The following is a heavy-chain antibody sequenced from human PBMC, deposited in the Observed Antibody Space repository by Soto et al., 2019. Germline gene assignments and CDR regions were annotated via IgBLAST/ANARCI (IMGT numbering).Heavy chain of an antibody. Sequence: PGGSLRLSCAASGFTFSIYGMRWVRQAPDKGLEWVALISDDGSNQYYADSVKGRFTISRDNSKNTLFLQMNSLRAEDTAVYYYEKDPASAQGCFDSWGQGTLVTVSS. CDR3: EKDPASAQGCFDS. CDR1: GFTFSIYG. J-gene: IGHJ4*02. CDR2: ISDDGSNQ. D-gene: IGHD2-2*01. V-gene: IGHV3-30*18.